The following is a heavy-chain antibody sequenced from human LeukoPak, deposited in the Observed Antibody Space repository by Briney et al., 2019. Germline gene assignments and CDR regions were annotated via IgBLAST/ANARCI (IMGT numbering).Heavy chain of an antibody. D-gene: IGHD6-19*01. CDR3: ARELYSSGWYVDY. J-gene: IGHJ4*02. CDR2: INSDGSST. V-gene: IGHV3-74*01. Sequence: GGSLRLSCAASGFTFSSYWMHWVRQAPGKGLVWVSRINSDGSSTSYADSVRGRFTISRDNAKNTLYLQMNSLRAEDTAVYYCARELYSSGWYVDYWGQGTLVTVSS. CDR1: GFTFSSYW.